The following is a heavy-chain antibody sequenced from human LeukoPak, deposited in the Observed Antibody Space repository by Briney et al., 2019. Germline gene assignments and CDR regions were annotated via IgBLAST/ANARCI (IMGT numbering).Heavy chain of an antibody. J-gene: IGHJ3*02. CDR3: ARRADTTMGNALDI. CDR1: GYTFTGYY. CDR2: INPNSGGT. Sequence: ASVKVSCKASGYTFTGYYMHWVRQAPGQGLEWMGWINPNSGGTNYAQKFQGRVTMTRDTSITTADMELSGLRSDDTAVYYCARRADTTMGNALDIWGQGTMVTVSS. V-gene: IGHV1-2*02. D-gene: IGHD5-18*01.